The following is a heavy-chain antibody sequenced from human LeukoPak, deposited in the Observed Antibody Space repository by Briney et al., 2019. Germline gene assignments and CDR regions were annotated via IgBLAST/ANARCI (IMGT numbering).Heavy chain of an antibody. J-gene: IGHJ4*02. D-gene: IGHD4-23*01. Sequence: GGSLRPSCAASGLTFSSYAMSWVRQAPGKGLEWVSAISGSGGSTYYADSVKGRFTISRDNSKNTLYLQMNSLRAEDTAVYYCAKDYTRWSYFDYWGQGTLVTVSS. V-gene: IGHV3-23*01. CDR1: GLTFSSYA. CDR3: AKDYTRWSYFDY. CDR2: ISGSGGST.